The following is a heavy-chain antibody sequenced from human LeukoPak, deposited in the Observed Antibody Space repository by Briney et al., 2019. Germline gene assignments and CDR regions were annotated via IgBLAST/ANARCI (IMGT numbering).Heavy chain of an antibody. CDR3: ARSGDYGESFDS. J-gene: IGHJ4*02. D-gene: IGHD4-17*01. V-gene: IGHV3-9*01. Sequence: PGRSLRLSCAASGFTFDDYAMHWVRQAPGKGLEWVSGISWNSGSIGYADSVKGRFTISRDNAKNSLYLQMNSLRAEDTALYYCARSGDYGESFDSWGQGTLVTVSS. CDR2: ISWNSGSI. CDR1: GFTFDDYA.